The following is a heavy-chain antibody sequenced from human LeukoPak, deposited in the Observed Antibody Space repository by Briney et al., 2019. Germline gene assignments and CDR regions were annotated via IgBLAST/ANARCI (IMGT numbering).Heavy chain of an antibody. CDR1: GYNFTSYW. CDR3: ARQAGGGGEGLSIYYYYYGMDV. V-gene: IGHV5-51*01. J-gene: IGHJ6*02. CDR2: IYPGDSDT. D-gene: IGHD3-16*01. Sequence: GESLKISCKGSGYNFTSYWIGWVRQMPGKGLEWMGIIYPGDSDTRYSPSFQGQVTISADKSISTAYLQWSSLKASDTAMYYCARQAGGGGEGLSIYYYYYGMDVWGQGTTVTVSS.